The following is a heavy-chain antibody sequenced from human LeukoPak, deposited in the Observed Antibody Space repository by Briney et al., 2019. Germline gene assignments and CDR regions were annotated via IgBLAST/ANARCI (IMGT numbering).Heavy chain of an antibody. V-gene: IGHV4-59*12. Sequence: SETLSLTCTVSGGSISSYYWSWIRQPPGKGLEWIGYIYYSGSTNYNPSLKSRVTISVDTSKNQFSLKLSSVTAADTAVYYCARAYYDSSGYLDYWGQGTLVTVSS. CDR3: ARAYYDSSGYLDY. J-gene: IGHJ4*02. CDR2: IYYSGST. CDR1: GGSISSYY. D-gene: IGHD3-22*01.